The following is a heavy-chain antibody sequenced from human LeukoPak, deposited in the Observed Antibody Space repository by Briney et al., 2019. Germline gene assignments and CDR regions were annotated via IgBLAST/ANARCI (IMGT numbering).Heavy chain of an antibody. D-gene: IGHD6-13*01. J-gene: IGHJ6*03. V-gene: IGHV4-31*03. CDR2: IHYSGST. CDR3: ARGMAAEAEYYYMDV. Sequence: SETLSLTCTVSGGSISSGGYSWSWIRQHPGRGLEWIGYIHYSGSTYYNPSLKSRVTISVDTSKNQFSLKLSSVTAADTAVYYCARGMAAEAEYYYMDVWGKGTTVTVSS. CDR1: GGSISSGGYS.